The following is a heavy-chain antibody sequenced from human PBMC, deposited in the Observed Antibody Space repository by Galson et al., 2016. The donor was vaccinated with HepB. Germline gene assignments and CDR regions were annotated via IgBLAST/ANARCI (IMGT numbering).Heavy chain of an antibody. V-gene: IGHV3-30-3*01. D-gene: IGHD2-2*01. Sequence: SLRLSCAASGFTFSNYGMHWVRQAPGKGLEWVAFILYGGSNEYYADSVKGRFTISRENSKNTLYLQMNSLRAEDTAVYYCARGSIWCSSTSCYVDHWGQGTLVTVFS. J-gene: IGHJ4*02. CDR2: ILYGGSNE. CDR3: ARGSIWCSSTSCYVDH. CDR1: GFTFSNYG.